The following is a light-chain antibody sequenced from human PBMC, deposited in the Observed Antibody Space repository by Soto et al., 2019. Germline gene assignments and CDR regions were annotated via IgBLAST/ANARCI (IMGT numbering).Light chain of an antibody. Sequence: QSVLSHPRSASWSPGQVVAISCTGTSSDVGGYNYVSWYQQHPGKAPKLMIYEVNKRPSGVPDRFSGSKSGNTASLTVSGLQAEDEADYYCSSYAGSSNVFGTGTKVTVL. CDR1: SSDVGGYNY. V-gene: IGLV2-8*01. J-gene: IGLJ1*01. CDR2: EVN. CDR3: SSYAGSSNV.